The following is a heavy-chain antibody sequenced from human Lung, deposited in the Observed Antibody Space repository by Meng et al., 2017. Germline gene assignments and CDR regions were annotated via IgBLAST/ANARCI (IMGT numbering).Heavy chain of an antibody. J-gene: IGHJ4*02. CDR3: AREGTVVNLGY. V-gene: IGHV4-61*08. CDR1: GDSVSSGGYY. D-gene: IGHD4-23*01. Sequence: QVHVDESGPGLVRPSETLSLPCPVSGDSVSSGGYYWSWIRQRPGKGLEWIGYVYFSGSTNYNPSLKSRVTISLDTSKNQFSLKLNSVTAADTAVYYCAREGTVVNLGYWGPGTLVTVSS. CDR2: VYFSGST.